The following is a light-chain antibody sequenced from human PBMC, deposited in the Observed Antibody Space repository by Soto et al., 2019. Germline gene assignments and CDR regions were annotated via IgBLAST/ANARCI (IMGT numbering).Light chain of an antibody. CDR3: QQYGDSPQT. J-gene: IGKJ1*01. CDR1: QSVTSNY. Sequence: EIVLTQSPATLSLSPGERATLSCRASQSVTSNYLAWYQQKPGQAPRLLIYGASSRATAIPDRFSGSGSGTDFTLTISRLEPEDLAVYHCQQYGDSPQTFSQGTKVEIK. CDR2: GAS. V-gene: IGKV3-20*01.